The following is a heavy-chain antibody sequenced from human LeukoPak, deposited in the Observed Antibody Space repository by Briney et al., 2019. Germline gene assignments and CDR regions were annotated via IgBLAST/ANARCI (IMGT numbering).Heavy chain of an antibody. D-gene: IGHD6-13*01. CDR2: IYYSGST. Sequence: SETLSLTCTVSGGSISSYYWSWIRQPPGKGLEWIGYIYYSGSTNYNPSLKSRVTISVDTSKNQFSLKLSSVTAADTAVYYCARDSRGSDSSSWYARYYYYYMDVWGKGTTVTVSS. J-gene: IGHJ6*03. CDR1: GGSISSYY. CDR3: ARDSRGSDSSSWYARYYYYYMDV. V-gene: IGHV4-59*01.